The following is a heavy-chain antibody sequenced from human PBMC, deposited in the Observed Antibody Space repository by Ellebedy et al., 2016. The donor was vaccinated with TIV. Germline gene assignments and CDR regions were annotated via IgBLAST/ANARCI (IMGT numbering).Heavy chain of an antibody. CDR2: ISSSSSYI. Sequence: PGGSLRLSCAASGFTFTSYSMNWVRQAPGMGLEWVSSISSSSSYIYYADSVKGRFTISRENAKNSLYLQMNSLRAEDTAVYYCASFVGYCSGGSCYIYWGQGTLVTVSS. CDR1: GFTFTSYS. D-gene: IGHD2-15*01. J-gene: IGHJ4*02. CDR3: ASFVGYCSGGSCYIY. V-gene: IGHV3-21*01.